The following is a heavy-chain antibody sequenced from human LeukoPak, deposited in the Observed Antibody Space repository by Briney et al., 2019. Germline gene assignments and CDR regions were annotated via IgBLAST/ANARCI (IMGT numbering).Heavy chain of an antibody. CDR2: IYYGGST. CDR1: GGSISSYY. CDR3: ARAHCGSGSYNWFDP. V-gene: IGHV4-59*01. J-gene: IGHJ5*02. D-gene: IGHD3-10*01. Sequence: SSETLSLTCTASGGSISSYYWSWIRQPPGKGLEWIGYIYYGGSTNYNPSLKSRVTISVDTSKNQFSLKLSSVTAADTAVYYCARAHCGSGSYNWFDPWGQGTLVSVSS.